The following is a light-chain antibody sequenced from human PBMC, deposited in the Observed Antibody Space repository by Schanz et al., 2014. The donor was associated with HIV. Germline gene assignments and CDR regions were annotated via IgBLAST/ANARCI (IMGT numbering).Light chain of an antibody. CDR1: QSISNN. V-gene: IGKV3-15*01. Sequence: EIVLTQSPVTLSLSPGERATLSCRASQSISNNLAWYQHKPGQAPRLLIYGAFTRATGIPVRFSGSGSGTDFNLTISSLQSEDFAVYYCQQYNNWPPYTFGQGTKLEIK. CDR3: QQYNNWPPYT. J-gene: IGKJ2*01. CDR2: GAF.